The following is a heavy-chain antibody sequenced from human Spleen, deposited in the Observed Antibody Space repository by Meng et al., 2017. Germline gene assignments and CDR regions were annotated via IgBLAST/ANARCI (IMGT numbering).Heavy chain of an antibody. CDR2: VNPNSGGT. J-gene: IGHJ4*02. D-gene: IGHD3-22*01. CDR3: ARFRRRYYYDSGAYYY. V-gene: IGHV1-2*02. Sequence: ASVKVSCKASGYTFTDYYIHWVRQAPGQGLEWMGWVNPNSGGTNYAQKFQGRVTMTRDTSISTAYMELTRLRSDDTAVYCCARFRRRYYYDSGAYYYWGQGTLVTVSS. CDR1: GYTFTDYY.